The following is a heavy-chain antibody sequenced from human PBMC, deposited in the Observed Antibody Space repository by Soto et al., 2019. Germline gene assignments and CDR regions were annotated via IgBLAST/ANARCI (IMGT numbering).Heavy chain of an antibody. Sequence: SETLSLTCTVSGGSVSSGSYYWSWIRQPPGKGLEWIGYIYYSGSTNYNPSLKRRVTLSVDTSKNKFSLKLGSVTAPDTAVYYCAREPPTAMEDYYLDDWGQATLITVSS. CDR3: AREPPTAMEDYYLDD. V-gene: IGHV4-61*01. CDR2: IYYSGST. D-gene: IGHD5-18*01. J-gene: IGHJ4*02. CDR1: GGSVSSGSYY.